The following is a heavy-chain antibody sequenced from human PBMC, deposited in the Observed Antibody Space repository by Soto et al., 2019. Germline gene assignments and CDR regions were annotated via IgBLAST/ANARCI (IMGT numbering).Heavy chain of an antibody. J-gene: IGHJ1*01. CDR3: ARGIYLGASGYYVDF. Sequence: QLQLQESGPGLVKPSETLTLSCRVSGDSIRNRNYYWAWNRQPPGKGLEWMGRRYDDASTIYNQSLKRRVTLTIDTSKKQLSLTVTSVTAADTSVYYGARGIYLGASGYYVDFWGQGTLVTVSS. V-gene: IGHV4-39*01. CDR1: GDSIRNRNYY. CDR2: RYDDAST. D-gene: IGHD3-22*01.